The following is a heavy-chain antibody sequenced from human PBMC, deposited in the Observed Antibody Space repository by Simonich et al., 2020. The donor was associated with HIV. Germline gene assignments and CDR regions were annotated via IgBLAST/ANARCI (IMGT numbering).Heavy chain of an antibody. CDR2: IYTSGST. J-gene: IGHJ3*02. CDR1: GGSISSYY. Sequence: QVQLQESGPGLVKPSETLSLTCTVSGGSISSYYWSWIRQPAGKGLVWIGRIYTSGSTNYNPSLKSRVTISVDKSKNQFSLKLSSVTAADTAVYYCARDRDFTIYAFDIWGQGTMVTVSS. V-gene: IGHV4-4*07. CDR3: ARDRDFTIYAFDI. D-gene: IGHD3-10*01.